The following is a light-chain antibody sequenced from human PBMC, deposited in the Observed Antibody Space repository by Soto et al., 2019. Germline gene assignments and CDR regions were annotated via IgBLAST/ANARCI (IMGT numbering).Light chain of an antibody. Sequence: DIQMTQSPSTLPASVGDRVTITCRASQSIRSWLAWYQQKPGKAPNLLIYDASRLASGVPPRFSGSGSGTEFTLTISSLQTDDFAIYYCQQYESYVNSLGPGTKLEIK. CDR2: DAS. V-gene: IGKV1-5*01. CDR3: QQYESYVNS. CDR1: QSIRSW. J-gene: IGKJ2*03.